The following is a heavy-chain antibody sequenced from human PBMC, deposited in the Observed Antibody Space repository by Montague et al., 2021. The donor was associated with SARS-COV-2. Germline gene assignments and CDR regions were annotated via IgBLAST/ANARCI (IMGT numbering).Heavy chain of an antibody. Sequence: ETLSLTCTVSGGSISSDYWTWIRQPPGKGLEWIGFVYYRGNTYYSPSLRGRVTISVDTSSNHFSLTLSSVTAADTAIYYCARHYDHSSRVDSWGQGTLVTVSS. CDR2: VYYRGNT. CDR1: GGSISSDY. V-gene: IGHV4-59*08. D-gene: IGHD3-16*01. CDR3: ARHYDHSSRVDS. J-gene: IGHJ4*02.